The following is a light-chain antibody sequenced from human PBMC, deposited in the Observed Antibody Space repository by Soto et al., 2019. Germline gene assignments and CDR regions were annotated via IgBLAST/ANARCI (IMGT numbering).Light chain of an antibody. Sequence: QSVVTQPPSASGTPGQRVTISCSGSSSNIGSHYVYWYQQLPGTAPKLLIYRNDQRPSGVPDRFSGSKSGASASLAISGLRSEDEAAYYCAVWDYSLSGRVFGGGTKLTVL. CDR3: AVWDYSLSGRV. J-gene: IGLJ3*02. CDR1: SSNIGSHY. V-gene: IGLV1-47*01. CDR2: RND.